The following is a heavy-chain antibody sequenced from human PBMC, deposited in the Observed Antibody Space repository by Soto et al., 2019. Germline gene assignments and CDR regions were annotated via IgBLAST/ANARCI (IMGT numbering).Heavy chain of an antibody. CDR1: AFTFSSSA. J-gene: IGHJ4*02. CDR2: ISNSGDST. CDR3: VKGGWGTVVDY. D-gene: IGHD3-16*01. Sequence: EVQLLESGGGLVQPGGSLRLSCAASAFTFSSSAMTWVRQAPGKGLEWVSTISNSGDSTYYADSVKGRFTISRDDSKNTVVLQMSGLRAEDTAMYYCVKGGWGTVVDYCGRGTLVTVSS. V-gene: IGHV3-23*01.